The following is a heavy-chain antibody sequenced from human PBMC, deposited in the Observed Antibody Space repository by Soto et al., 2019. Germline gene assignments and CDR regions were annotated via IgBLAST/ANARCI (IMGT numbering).Heavy chain of an antibody. V-gene: IGHV4-59*08. CDR2: ADDSGAA. J-gene: IGHJ4*02. CDR3: ARTYTAMTTPFDF. Sequence: QVQLQESGPGLVKPPETLSLTCTVSGASISNFYWSWIRQSPGKGLEWIGYADDSGAANYNPSLKSRVSMSVDTSKNQVSLKMNSVTAADTAVYYCARTYTAMTTPFDFWGQGTLVTVSS. D-gene: IGHD5-18*01. CDR1: GASISNFY.